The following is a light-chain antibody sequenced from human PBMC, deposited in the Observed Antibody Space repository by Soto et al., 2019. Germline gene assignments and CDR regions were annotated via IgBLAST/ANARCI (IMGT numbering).Light chain of an antibody. Sequence: DSQLTQCPSSLSASVGARVSSTCRASKRISSYLNWYQQKPGKAPKFLIYAASSLQSGVPSRFSGSGSGTDFTLTISSLQPEDFATYYCQQSYNTPLTFGPGTKVDIK. V-gene: IGKV1-39*01. J-gene: IGKJ3*01. CDR2: AAS. CDR3: QQSYNTPLT. CDR1: KRISSY.